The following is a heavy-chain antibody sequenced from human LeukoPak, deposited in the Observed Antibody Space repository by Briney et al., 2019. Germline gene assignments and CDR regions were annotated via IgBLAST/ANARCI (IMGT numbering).Heavy chain of an antibody. J-gene: IGHJ4*02. CDR1: GDSIGGRTYY. D-gene: IGHD4-17*01. V-gene: IGHV4-39*01. CDR2: FYYTGRT. Sequence: SETLSLTCTVSGDSIGGRTYYWGWFRQPPGTRLEWIGSFYYTGRTYSNPSLRSRVTISGDTSKNQFSLKLTSMTAADTAAYYCARHRVDGDYVVDWGQGTLVTVSS. CDR3: ARHRVDGDYVVD.